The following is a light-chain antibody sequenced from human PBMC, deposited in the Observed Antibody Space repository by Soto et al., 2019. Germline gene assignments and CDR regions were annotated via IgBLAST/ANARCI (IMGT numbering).Light chain of an antibody. CDR3: QQLNSFPIP. Sequence: IQLTQSPSSLSASVGDIVTISCRASQGIANFLAWYQQKPGKAPKLLIYGASTLQSGVPSRFSGSGSGTDFTLTISSLQTEDFATYYCQQLNSFPIPFGPGTKVDIK. CDR2: GAS. J-gene: IGKJ3*01. V-gene: IGKV1-9*01. CDR1: QGIANF.